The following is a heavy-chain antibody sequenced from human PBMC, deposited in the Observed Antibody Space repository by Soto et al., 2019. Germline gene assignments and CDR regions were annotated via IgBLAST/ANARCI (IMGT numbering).Heavy chain of an antibody. CDR1: GYTLTELS. J-gene: IGHJ1*01. CDR2: FDPEDGET. V-gene: IGHV1-24*01. CDR3: ATALSTYTVTSIQH. D-gene: IGHD4-17*01. Sequence: ASVKVSCKVSGYTLTELSMHWVRQAPGKGLEWMGGFDPEDGETIYAQKFQGRVTMTEDTSTDTAYMELSSLRSEDTAVYYCATALSTYTVTSIQHWGQGTLVTVSS.